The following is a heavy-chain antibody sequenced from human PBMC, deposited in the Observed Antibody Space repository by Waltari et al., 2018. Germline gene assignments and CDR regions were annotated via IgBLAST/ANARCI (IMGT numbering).Heavy chain of an antibody. D-gene: IGHD5-12*01. CDR1: GFPFSNCT. Sequence: EVQLLESGGGLAQPGGSLRLSCAASGFPFSNCTMSWVRQAPGKGLEGVSGITGSGDATYYADSVKGRFTISRDNSKNTLYLQMNNLRAEDTAVYYCAKSPKVATIFDYWGQGTLVTVS. V-gene: IGHV3-23*01. CDR3: AKSPKVATIFDY. J-gene: IGHJ4*02. CDR2: ITGSGDAT.